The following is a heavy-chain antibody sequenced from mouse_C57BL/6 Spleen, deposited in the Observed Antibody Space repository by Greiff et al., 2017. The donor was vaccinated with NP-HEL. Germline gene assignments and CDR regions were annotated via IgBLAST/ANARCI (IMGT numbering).Heavy chain of an antibody. CDR3: ASEPLFYGNSHFDY. CDR2: IHPNSGST. V-gene: IGHV1-64*01. CDR1: GYTFTSYW. Sequence: QVQLKQPGAELVKPGASVKLSCKASGYTFTSYWLHWVKQRPGQGLEWIGMIHPNSGSTNYNAKFQSKATLTVAKSSSTASLQLRSLTSEDSAVYYCASEPLFYGNSHFDYWGQGTTLTVSS. D-gene: IGHD2-1*01. J-gene: IGHJ2*01.